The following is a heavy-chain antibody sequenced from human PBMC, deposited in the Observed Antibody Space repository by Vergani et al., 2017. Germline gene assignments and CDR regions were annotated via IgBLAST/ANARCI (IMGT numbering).Heavy chain of an antibody. V-gene: IGHV3-21*01. CDR3: ARDPSYYYDSSGPNWFDP. CDR1: GFTFSSYS. Sequence: EVQLVESGGGLVKPGGSLRLSCAASGFTFSSYSMNWVRQAPGKGLEWVSSISSSSSYIYYADSVKGRFTISRDNAKNSLYLQMNSLRAEDTAVYYCARDPSYYYDSSGPNWFDPWGQGTLVTGSS. D-gene: IGHD3-22*01. J-gene: IGHJ5*02. CDR2: ISSSSSYI.